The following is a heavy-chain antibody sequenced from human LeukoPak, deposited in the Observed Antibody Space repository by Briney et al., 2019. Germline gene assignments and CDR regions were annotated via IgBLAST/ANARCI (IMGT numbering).Heavy chain of an antibody. Sequence: ASVKVSSKASGYTFTNYGISWVRQAPGQGLEWMGWISAYNGDTNYEQKVQGRVTMTTDTSTTTAYMELRSLRSDDTAVYYCARRGYSYGYADYWGQGTLVTVSS. CDR3: ARRGYSYGYADY. CDR2: ISAYNGDT. CDR1: GYTFTNYG. V-gene: IGHV1-18*01. J-gene: IGHJ4*02. D-gene: IGHD5-18*01.